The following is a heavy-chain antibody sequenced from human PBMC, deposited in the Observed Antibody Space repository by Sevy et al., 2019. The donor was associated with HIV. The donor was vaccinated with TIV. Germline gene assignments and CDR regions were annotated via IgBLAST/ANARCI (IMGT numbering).Heavy chain of an antibody. CDR3: ARSVGTGNXFDY. CDR1: GCXMTSYY. D-gene: IGHD2-21*02. CDR2: IYYSGST. V-gene: IGHV4-59*13. J-gene: IGHJ4*02. Sequence: SETLSLTCTVSGCXMTSYYWNWIRQPPGKGLEWIGYIYYSGSTNYNPSLKSQVTMSLDTSKNRFSLTLISVTAADTAVYHCARSVGTGNXFDYWGQGALVTVSS.